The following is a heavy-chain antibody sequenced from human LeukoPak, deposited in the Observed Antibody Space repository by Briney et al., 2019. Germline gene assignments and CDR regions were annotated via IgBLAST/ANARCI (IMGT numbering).Heavy chain of an antibody. J-gene: IGHJ6*03. Sequence: SQTLSLTCTVSGGSISSGSYYWSWIRQPAGKGLEWIGRIYISGSTNYNPSLKSRVTISVDTSKNQFSLKLSSVTAADTAVYYCAREAYDSSGYWGVQYYYYYYMDVWGKGTTVTVSS. CDR3: AREAYDSSGYWGVQYYYYYYMDV. D-gene: IGHD3-22*01. CDR2: IYISGST. V-gene: IGHV4-61*02. CDR1: GGSISSGSYY.